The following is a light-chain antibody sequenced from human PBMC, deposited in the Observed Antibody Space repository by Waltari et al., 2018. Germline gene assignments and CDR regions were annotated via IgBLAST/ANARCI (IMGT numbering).Light chain of an antibody. V-gene: IGLV3-19*01. CDR1: SLRSYY. J-gene: IGLJ1*01. CDR3: NSRDSSGNHQV. Sequence: SSELTQDPAVSVALGQTVRIPCQGASLRSYYASWYPQKPGQAPVLVIYGKNNRPTGITDRFSGSSSGNTASLTITGAQAEDEADYYCNSRDSSGNHQVFGTGTKVTVL. CDR2: GKN.